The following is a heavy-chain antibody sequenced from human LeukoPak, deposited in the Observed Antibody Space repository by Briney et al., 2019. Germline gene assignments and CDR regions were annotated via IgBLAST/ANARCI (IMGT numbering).Heavy chain of an antibody. CDR1: GFTFSSYA. D-gene: IGHD3-22*01. J-gene: IGHJ4*02. V-gene: IGHV3-23*01. Sequence: GGSLRLSCAASGFTFSSYAMSWVRQAPGKGLEWVSAISGSGGSIYYADSVKGRFTISRDNSKSTLYLQMNSLRAEDTAVYYCAKDPGYSSGYYGDNFDYWGQGTLVTVSS. CDR2: ISGSGGSI. CDR3: AKDPGYSSGYYGDNFDY.